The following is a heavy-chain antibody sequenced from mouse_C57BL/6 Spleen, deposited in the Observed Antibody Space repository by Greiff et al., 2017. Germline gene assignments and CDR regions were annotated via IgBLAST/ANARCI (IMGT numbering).Heavy chain of an antibody. CDR3: AREGDYYGSSYWYFVV. CDR2: IYPGSGST. D-gene: IGHD1-1*01. Sequence: QVQLQQPGAELVKPGASVKMSCKASGYTFTSYWITWVKQRPGQGLEWIGDIYPGSGSTNYNEKFKGKATLTVDTSSSTAYMQLRSLTSEDSAVYYCAREGDYYGSSYWYFVVWGTGTTVTVSS. V-gene: IGHV1-55*01. J-gene: IGHJ1*03. CDR1: GYTFTSYW.